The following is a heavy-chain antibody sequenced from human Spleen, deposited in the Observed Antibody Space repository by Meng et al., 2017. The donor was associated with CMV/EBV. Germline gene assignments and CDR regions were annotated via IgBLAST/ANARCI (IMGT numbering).Heavy chain of an antibody. J-gene: IGHJ4*02. CDR3: ARGFNYEPNFDY. CDR2: ISGSGGST. CDR1: GFTFIDYW. Sequence: GGSLRLSCAASGFTFIDYWMTWVRQAPGKGLEWVSAISGSGGSTYYADSVKGRFTISRDNAKNSLYLQMNSLRAEDTAVYYCARGFNYEPNFDYWGQGTLVTVSS. D-gene: IGHD1-7*01. V-gene: IGHV3-21*01.